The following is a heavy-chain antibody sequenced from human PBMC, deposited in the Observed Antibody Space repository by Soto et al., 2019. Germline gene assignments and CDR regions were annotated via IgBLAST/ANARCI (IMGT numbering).Heavy chain of an antibody. V-gene: IGHV3-30-3*01. CDR1: GFTFSSYA. Sequence: GGSLRLSCAASGFTFSSYAMHWVRQAPGKGLEWVAVISYDGSNKYYADSVKGRFTISRDNSKNTLYLQMNSLRAEDTAVYYCARVRQLERPDALDPVGDWGQGTLVTVSS. D-gene: IGHD1-1*01. CDR3: ARVRQLERPDALDPVGD. J-gene: IGHJ4*02. CDR2: ISYDGSNK.